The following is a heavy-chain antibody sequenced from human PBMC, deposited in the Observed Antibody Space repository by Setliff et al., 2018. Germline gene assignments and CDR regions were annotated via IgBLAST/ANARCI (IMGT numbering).Heavy chain of an antibody. D-gene: IGHD3-10*01. CDR2: IKSKTDGGAT. Sequence: PGGSLRLSCAASGFTLSNAWMSWVRQAPGKGLEWVGRIKSKTDGGATSYAAPVQGRFTISRDDSTNTLYLHMNSLTTEDTGVYYCTTGTNYFGSGSTSHLFYMDVLGKGTTVTVSS. CDR1: GFTLSNAW. CDR3: TTGTNYFGSGSTSHLFYMDV. J-gene: IGHJ6*03. V-gene: IGHV3-15*01.